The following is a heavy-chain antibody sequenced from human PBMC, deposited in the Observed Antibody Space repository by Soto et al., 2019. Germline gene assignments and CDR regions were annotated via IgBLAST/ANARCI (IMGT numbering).Heavy chain of an antibody. J-gene: IGHJ6*03. CDR2: MNPNSGDT. Sequence: QVHLVQSGAEVKKPGASVKVSCKASGYTFTSYDINWVRQVAGQGLEWMGWMNPNSGDTAYAQEFQGRVTMSRNTSIGIAYMELSRRIPADTAVYYCARGLKMLTVVGVTTYYYYYMEVWGKVTTVTLSS. CDR3: ARGLKMLTVVGVTTYYYYYMEV. D-gene: IGHD2-8*01. CDR1: GYTFTSYD. V-gene: IGHV1-8*01.